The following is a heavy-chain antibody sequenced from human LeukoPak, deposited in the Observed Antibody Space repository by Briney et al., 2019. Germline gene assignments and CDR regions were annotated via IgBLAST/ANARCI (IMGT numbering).Heavy chain of an antibody. Sequence: GASVKVSCKASGYTFTSYGISWVRQATGQGLEWMGWMNPNSGNTGYAQKFQGRVTMTRNTSISTAYMELSSLRSEDTAVYYCARTSILTGYYIPFDYWGQGTLVTVSS. CDR3: ARTSILTGYYIPFDY. J-gene: IGHJ4*02. V-gene: IGHV1-8*02. D-gene: IGHD3-9*01. CDR2: MNPNSGNT. CDR1: GYTFTSYG.